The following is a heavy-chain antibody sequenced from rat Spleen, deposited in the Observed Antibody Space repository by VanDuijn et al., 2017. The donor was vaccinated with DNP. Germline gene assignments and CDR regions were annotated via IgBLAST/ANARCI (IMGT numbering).Heavy chain of an antibody. CDR2: INPDGGST. Sequence: EVQLVETGGGLVQPGRSLKLSCVASGFTFSTYWMYWIRQAPGKGLEWVASINPDGGSTYYPDSVKGRFTISRDNAENTVYLQMNSLRSEETATYYCTRWGFMDAWGQGTSVTVSS. CDR3: TRWGFMDA. J-gene: IGHJ4*01. V-gene: IGHV5-58*01. D-gene: IGHD1-12*02. CDR1: GFTFSTYW.